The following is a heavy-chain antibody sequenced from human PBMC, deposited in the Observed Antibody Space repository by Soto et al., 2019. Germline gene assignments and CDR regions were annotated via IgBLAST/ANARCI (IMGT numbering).Heavy chain of an antibody. D-gene: IGHD6-13*01. J-gene: IGHJ5*02. CDR1: GYTFTGYY. CDR2: INPNSGGT. CDR3: ARGHTAGTSRWLDP. V-gene: IGHV1-2*04. Sequence: ASVKVSCKASGYTFTGYYMHWVRQAPGQGLEWMGWINPNSGGTNYAQKFQGWVTMTRDTSISTAYRELSRLRSDDTAVYYCARGHTAGTSRWLDPWGQGTLVTVSS.